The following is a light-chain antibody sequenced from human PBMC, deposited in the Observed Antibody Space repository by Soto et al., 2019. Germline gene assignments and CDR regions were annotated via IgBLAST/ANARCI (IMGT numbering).Light chain of an antibody. V-gene: IGLV2-14*03. J-gene: IGLJ1*01. CDR2: EVS. CDR1: SSDVGGYNY. Sequence: QSVLTQPASVSGSPGQSITISCTGTSSDVGGYNYVSWFQQHPGKAPKLKIYEVSNRPSGVSNRFSGSKSGYTASLTISELQAEDEADYYCTSFTRDTALVFGTRTKVTVL. CDR3: TSFTRDTALV.